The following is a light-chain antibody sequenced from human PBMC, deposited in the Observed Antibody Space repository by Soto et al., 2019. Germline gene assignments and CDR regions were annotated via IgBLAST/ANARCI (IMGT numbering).Light chain of an antibody. CDR2: DAS. V-gene: IGKV1-5*01. CDR1: QTIRRL. J-gene: IGKJ1*01. Sequence: DIEMTQSPSTLSASVGDRVTITCRASQTIRRLLAWYQQRPGKAPKVLIYDASTLESGVPARFSGSGSETQFSLTIRSLQPEDSATYYCQHYNSDPWTFGQGTKVEIK. CDR3: QHYNSDPWT.